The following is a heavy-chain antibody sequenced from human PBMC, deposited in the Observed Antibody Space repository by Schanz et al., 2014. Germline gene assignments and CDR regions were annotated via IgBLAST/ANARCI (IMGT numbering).Heavy chain of an antibody. J-gene: IGHJ4*02. CDR1: GFNVSKSY. CDR3: ARGVRIDY. Sequence: EVQVVESGGGLVQPGGSLRLSCVASGFNVSKSYVSWVRQAPGKGLEWVSTIYSSGSTYYADSVRGRFTISRDNAKNSLYLQMNSLTAEDTAVYYCARGVRIDYWGQGTLVTVSS. CDR2: IYSSGST. V-gene: IGHV3-66*01. D-gene: IGHD3-3*01.